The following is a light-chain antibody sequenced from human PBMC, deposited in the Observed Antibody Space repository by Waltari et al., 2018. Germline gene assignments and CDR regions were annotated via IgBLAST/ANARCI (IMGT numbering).Light chain of an antibody. CDR2: GAS. V-gene: IGKV3-20*01. J-gene: IGKJ1*01. CDR3: QHYVRLPAT. CDR1: QSVTRA. Sequence: EILFTQSPGTLSLSPGERVPLSCRASQSVTRALAWYQQKPGQAPRLLIYGASNRATGIPDRFSGSGSGTDFSLTISRLEPEDFAVYYCQHYVRLPATFGQGTKVEIK.